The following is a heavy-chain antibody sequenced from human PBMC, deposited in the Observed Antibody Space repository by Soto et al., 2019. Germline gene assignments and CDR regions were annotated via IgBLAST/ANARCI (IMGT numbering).Heavy chain of an antibody. V-gene: IGHV4-30-4*01. CDR1: GGSISSGYYY. J-gene: IGHJ6*02. CDR3: AIVALWFGEKGLIYYYYGMDV. Sequence: PSETLSLTCTVSGGSISSGYYYWSWIRQPPGKGLEWIGYIYYSGSTYYNPSLKSRVTISVDTSKNQFSLKLSSVTAADTAVYYCAIVALWFGEKGLIYYYYGMDVWGQGTTVTVSS. D-gene: IGHD3-10*01. CDR2: IYYSGST.